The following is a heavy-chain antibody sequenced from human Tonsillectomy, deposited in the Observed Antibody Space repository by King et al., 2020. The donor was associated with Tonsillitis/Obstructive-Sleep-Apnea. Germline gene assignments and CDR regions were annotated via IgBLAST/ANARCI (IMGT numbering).Heavy chain of an antibody. CDR2: INSNGGST. Sequence: VQLVESGGGLVQPGGSLRLSCTASGFTFSSYAMSWVRQAPGKGLEWVSVINSNGGSTYYAVSVKGRFTISRDNSNNTLYLQMDSLRAEDTAVYYCAKRYCTGASCTFFDSWGQGTLVTVSS. D-gene: IGHD2-8*02. J-gene: IGHJ4*02. CDR3: AKRYCTGASCTFFDS. CDR1: GFTFSSYA. V-gene: IGHV3-23*04.